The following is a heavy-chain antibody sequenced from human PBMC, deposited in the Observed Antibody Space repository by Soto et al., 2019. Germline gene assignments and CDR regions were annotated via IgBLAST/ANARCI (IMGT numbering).Heavy chain of an antibody. CDR2: IKQDGSEK. V-gene: IGHV3-7*05. CDR3: TRDLLNVGSLGYCSGGSCYSDAFDI. CDR1: GFTFSSYW. J-gene: IGHJ3*02. D-gene: IGHD2-15*01. Sequence: GGSLRLSCAASGFTFSSYWMSWVRQAPGKGLEWVANIKQDGSEKYYVDSVKGRFTISRDNAKNSLYLQMNSLRAEDTAVYYCTRDLLNVGSLGYCSGGSCYSDAFDIWGQGTMVTVSS.